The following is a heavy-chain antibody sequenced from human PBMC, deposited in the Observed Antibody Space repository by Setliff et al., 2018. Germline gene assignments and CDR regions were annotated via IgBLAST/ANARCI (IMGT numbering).Heavy chain of an antibody. CDR1: GFRFSDHY. Sequence: PGGSLRLSCVGSGFRFSDHYMSWVRQAPGKGLEWVSIISASGGTTYYADSVKGRFTMSSDNSKNTLYLQMNSLRAEDTARYYCAKGKGPQPRPSLDYWGQGTLVTVSS. J-gene: IGHJ4*02. V-gene: IGHV3-23*01. CDR2: ISASGGTT. CDR3: AKGKGPQPRPSLDY.